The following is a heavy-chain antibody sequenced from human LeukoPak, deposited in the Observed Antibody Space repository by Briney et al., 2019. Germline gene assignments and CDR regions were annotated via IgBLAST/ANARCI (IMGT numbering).Heavy chain of an antibody. CDR2: IYYSGST. Sequence: PSETLSLTCTVSGGSISSYYWSWIRQPPGKGLEWIGYIYYSGSTNYNPSLKSRVTISVDTSKNQFSLKLSSVTAADTAVYYCARGEVNVYSSTAWFDPWGQGTLVTVSS. CDR1: GGSISSYY. J-gene: IGHJ5*02. V-gene: IGHV4-59*08. D-gene: IGHD6-19*01. CDR3: ARGEVNVYSSTAWFDP.